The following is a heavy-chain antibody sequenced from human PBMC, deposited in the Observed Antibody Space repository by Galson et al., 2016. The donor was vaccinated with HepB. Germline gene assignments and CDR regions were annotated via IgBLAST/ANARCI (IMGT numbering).Heavy chain of an antibody. CDR2: IYPGDSDT. J-gene: IGHJ5*02. Sequence: QSGAEVKKPGESLKISCKGSGYSFTSNWIGWVRQMPGKGLEWMGIIYPGDSDTRYSPSFQGQVTISADKSISTAYLQWSSLKASDTAIYYCASLYYGSGSTNWFDPWGQGTLVTVSS. CDR3: ASLYYGSGSTNWFDP. V-gene: IGHV5-51*01. CDR1: GYSFTSNW. D-gene: IGHD3-10*01.